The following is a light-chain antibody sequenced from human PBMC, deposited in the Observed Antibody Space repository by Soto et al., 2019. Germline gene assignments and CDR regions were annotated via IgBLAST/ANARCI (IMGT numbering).Light chain of an antibody. CDR3: QQYGSSGT. CDR2: DAS. CDR1: ESTSGY. Sequence: EIVLTQSPATLSLSPGERATLSCRASESTSGYLAWYQQKPGQAPRLLIYDASNRATGIPARFSGSGSGTDFTLTISRLEPEDFAVYYCQQYGSSGTFGQGTKVDIK. J-gene: IGKJ1*01. V-gene: IGKV3-11*01.